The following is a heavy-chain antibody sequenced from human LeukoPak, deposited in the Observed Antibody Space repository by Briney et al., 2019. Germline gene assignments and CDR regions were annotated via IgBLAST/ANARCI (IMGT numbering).Heavy chain of an antibody. CDR3: ARVVVVPAAMSYNWFDP. CDR1: GYSISSGYY. V-gene: IGHV4-38-2*01. D-gene: IGHD2-2*01. CDR2: IYHSGST. Sequence: PSETLSLTRAVSGYSISSGYYWGWIRQPPGKGLEWIGSIYHSGSTYYNPSPKSRVTISVDTSKNQFSLKLSSVTAADTAVYYCARVVVVPAAMSYNWFDPWGQGTLVTVSS. J-gene: IGHJ5*02.